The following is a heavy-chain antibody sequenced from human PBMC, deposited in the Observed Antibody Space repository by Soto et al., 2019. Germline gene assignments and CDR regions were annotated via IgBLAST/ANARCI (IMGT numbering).Heavy chain of an antibody. CDR1: GYTFGNHW. J-gene: IGHJ4*02. V-gene: IGHV3-74*01. CDR3: ATAEVDY. CDR2: MNSDGTII. Sequence: GGSLRLSCAVAGYTFGNHWMHWVRQAPGKGLEWVSRMNSDGTIINYADSVKGRFTVSRDNAKNTLFLQMNSLRVEDTAVYYCATAEVDYWGPGTLVTVSS.